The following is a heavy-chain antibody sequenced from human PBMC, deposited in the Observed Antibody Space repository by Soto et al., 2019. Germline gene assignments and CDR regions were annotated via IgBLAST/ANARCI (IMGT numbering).Heavy chain of an antibody. CDR3: ASRPAGSGNLMWRPGDY. D-gene: IGHD3-10*01. CDR1: GGTFSSYA. V-gene: IGHV1-69*01. Sequence: QVQLVQSGAEVKKPGSSVKVSCKASGGTFSSYAISWVRQAPGQGVEWMGGIIPIFGTANYAQKFQGRVTITADESTSTAYMELSSLRSEDTAVYYCASRPAGSGNLMWRPGDYWGQGTLVIVSS. CDR2: IIPIFGTA. J-gene: IGHJ4*02.